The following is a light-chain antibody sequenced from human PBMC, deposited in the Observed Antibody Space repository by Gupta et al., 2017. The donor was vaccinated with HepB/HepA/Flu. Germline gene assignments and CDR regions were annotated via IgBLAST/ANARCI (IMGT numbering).Light chain of an antibody. J-gene: IGKJ1*01. CDR2: GAS. V-gene: IGKV3-20*01. CDR3: QQDSSSPWT. Sequence: EIVLTQSPGTLSLSPGERATLSCRASQRVSSNYLAWYQQKPGQAPRLLIYGASSRATGIPDRFSGSGSGTDFTLTISRLEPEDFTMYYCQQDSSSPWTFGQGTKVEIK. CDR1: QRVSSNY.